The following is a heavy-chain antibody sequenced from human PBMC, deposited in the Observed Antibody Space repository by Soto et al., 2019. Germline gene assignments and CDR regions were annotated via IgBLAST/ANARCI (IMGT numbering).Heavy chain of an antibody. J-gene: IGHJ3*02. V-gene: IGHV3-33*01. Sequence: QVQLVESGGGMVQPGRSLRLSCAASGFTFSSYGMHWVRQAPGKGLEWVAVIWYDGSNKYYADSVKGRFTISRDNSKNTLYLQMNSLRAEDTAVYYCARDVAAAGREHDAFDIWGQGTMVTVSS. CDR3: ARDVAAAGREHDAFDI. D-gene: IGHD6-13*01. CDR2: IWYDGSNK. CDR1: GFTFSSYG.